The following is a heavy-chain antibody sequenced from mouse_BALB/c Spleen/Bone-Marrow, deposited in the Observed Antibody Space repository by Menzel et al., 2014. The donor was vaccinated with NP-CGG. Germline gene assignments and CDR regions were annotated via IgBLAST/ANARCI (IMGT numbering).Heavy chain of an antibody. CDR1: GYAFXNYL. CDR3: ARSLLRLQNAMDY. J-gene: IGHJ4*01. V-gene: IGHV1-54*01. CDR2: INPGSGGT. Sequence: QVQLQQSGAELVRPGTSVKVSCKASGYAFXNYLIEWVKQRPGQGLEWIGVINPGSGGTNYNEKFKGKATLTADKSSSTAYMQLSSLTSDDSAVYFCARSLLRLQNAMDYWGQGTSVTVSS. D-gene: IGHD1-2*01.